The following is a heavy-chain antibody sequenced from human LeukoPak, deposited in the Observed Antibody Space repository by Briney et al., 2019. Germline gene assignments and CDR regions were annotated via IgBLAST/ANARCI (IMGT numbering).Heavy chain of an antibody. CDR3: ARDDSGSYHQLGV. CDR1: GDSISTYY. Sequence: SETLSLTCTVSGDSISTYYWSWIRQPPGKGLEWIGYIYYSGSTNYNPSLKSRVTISVDTSKNQFPLKLSSVTAADTAVYYCARDDSGSYHQLGVWGQGTTVTVSS. J-gene: IGHJ6*02. D-gene: IGHD1-26*01. CDR2: IYYSGST. V-gene: IGHV4-59*01.